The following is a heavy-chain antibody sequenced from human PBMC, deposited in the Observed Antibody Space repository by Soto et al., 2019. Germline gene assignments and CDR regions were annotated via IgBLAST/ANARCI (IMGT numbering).Heavy chain of an antibody. CDR2: ISGNGKST. CDR1: GITFSNYA. CDR3: AKEAGGGTAMVTSYFDY. Sequence: EVQLLESGGGLVQPGGSLRLSCAVSGITFSNYALSWVRQAPGKGLEWVSAISGNGKSTYYADSVKGRFTISRDTSKSTLYLHMPSLRADDTAKYYCAKEAGGGTAMVTSYFDYWGQGTLVTVSS. V-gene: IGHV3-23*01. D-gene: IGHD5-18*01. J-gene: IGHJ4*02.